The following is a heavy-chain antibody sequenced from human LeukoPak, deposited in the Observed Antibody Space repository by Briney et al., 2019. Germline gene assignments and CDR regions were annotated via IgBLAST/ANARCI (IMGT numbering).Heavy chain of an antibody. Sequence: GSLRLSCAASGFTFSSYAMSWVRQAPGKGLEWVSAISGSGGSTYYADSVKGRFTISRDNSKNTLYLQMNSLRAEDTAVYYCAKAGSSSTSEDYFDYWGQGTLVTVSS. V-gene: IGHV3-23*01. CDR1: GFTFSSYA. CDR2: ISGSGGST. D-gene: IGHD2-2*01. CDR3: AKAGSSSTSEDYFDY. J-gene: IGHJ4*02.